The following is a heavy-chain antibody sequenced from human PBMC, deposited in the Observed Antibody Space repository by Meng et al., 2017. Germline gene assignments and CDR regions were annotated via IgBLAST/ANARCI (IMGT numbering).Heavy chain of an antibody. J-gene: IGHJ4*02. CDR1: GYNFPDYY. V-gene: IGHV1-2*06. Sequence: GQLGEPGAEWKKPGASVKVSCKPPGYNFPDYYIHWVRRAPGQGLEWMGRINPKSGDTHYAQKFQARVTMTGDTSISTAYMELSGLRSDDTAMYYCARDEDISAAGKLFGDYWGQGTLVTVSS. CDR3: ARDEDISAAGKLFGDY. CDR2: INPKSGDT. D-gene: IGHD6-25*01.